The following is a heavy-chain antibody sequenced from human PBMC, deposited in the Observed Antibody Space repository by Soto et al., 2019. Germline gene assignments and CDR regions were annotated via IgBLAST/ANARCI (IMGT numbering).Heavy chain of an antibody. CDR3: ARGGEYSSSLFDY. CDR1: GGTFSSYA. V-gene: IGHV1-69*13. CDR2: IIPTFSTA. Sequence: SVKVSCKASGGTFSSYAISWVRQAPGQGLEWMGGIIPTFSTANYAQKFQGRVTITADESTSTAYMELSSLRSEDTAVYYCARGGEYSSSLFDYWGQGTLVTVSS. J-gene: IGHJ4*02. D-gene: IGHD6-6*01.